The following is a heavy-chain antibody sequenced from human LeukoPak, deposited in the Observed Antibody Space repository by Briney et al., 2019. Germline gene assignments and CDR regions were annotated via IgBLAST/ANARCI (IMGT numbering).Heavy chain of an antibody. CDR2: IYYSGST. D-gene: IGHD4-17*01. J-gene: IGHJ5*02. CDR1: GGSFSGYY. CDR3: ARHEASQYGDKDYNWFDP. Sequence: SETLSLTCAVYGGSFSGYYWGWIRQPPGKGLEWIGSIYYSGSTYYNPSLKSRVTISVDTSKNQFSLKLSSVTAADTAVYYCARHEASQYGDKDYNWFDPWGQGTLVTVSS. V-gene: IGHV4-39*01.